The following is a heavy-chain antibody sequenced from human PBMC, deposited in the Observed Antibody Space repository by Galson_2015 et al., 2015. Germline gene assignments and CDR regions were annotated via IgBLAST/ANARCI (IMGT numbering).Heavy chain of an antibody. V-gene: IGHV1-46*01. CDR1: GYTFTSYF. J-gene: IGHJ3*02. D-gene: IGHD3-10*01. CDR3: ARGLGDSGSYSAFDI. Sequence: SVKVSYKASGYTFTSYFIHWVRQAPGQGLEWMGIINPSNGDTKYAQKFQGRVTMTRDTSTSTVYMELSSLRSEDTAVYYCARGLGDSGSYSAFDIWGQGTMVTVSS. CDR2: INPSNGDT.